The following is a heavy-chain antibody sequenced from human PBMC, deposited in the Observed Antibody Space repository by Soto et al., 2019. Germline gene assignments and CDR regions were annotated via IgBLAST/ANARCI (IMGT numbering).Heavy chain of an antibody. D-gene: IGHD3-22*01. V-gene: IGHV1-3*01. CDR3: AAVPYYYDSSGYYFDY. J-gene: IGHJ4*01. CDR1: GYTFTRYA. Sequence: ASVKVSCKASGYTFTRYAMHWVRQAPGQRLEWMGWINAGKGNTKYSQKFQGRVTITRDMSTSTAYMELSSLRSDDTAVYYCAAVPYYYDSSGYYFDYWGQGTLVTVSS. CDR2: INAGKGNT.